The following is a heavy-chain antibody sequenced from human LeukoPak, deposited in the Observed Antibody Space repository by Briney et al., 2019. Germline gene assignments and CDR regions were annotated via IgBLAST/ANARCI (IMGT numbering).Heavy chain of an antibody. CDR3: ATPSYYDSSGYYLDY. D-gene: IGHD3-22*01. CDR2: IYPGGSDT. V-gene: IGHV5-51*01. Sequence: GESLKISCKGSGYSFTSYWIGWVRQMPGEGLEWMGIIYPGGSDTRYSPSFQGQVTISADKSISTAYLQWSSLKASDTAMYYCATPSYYDSSGYYLDYWGQGTLVTVSS. J-gene: IGHJ4*02. CDR1: GYSFTSYW.